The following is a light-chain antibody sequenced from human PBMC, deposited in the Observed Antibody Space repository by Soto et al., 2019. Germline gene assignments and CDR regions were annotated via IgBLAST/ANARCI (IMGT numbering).Light chain of an antibody. V-gene: IGLV1-47*01. J-gene: IGLJ2*01. CDR1: SSNIGSNY. CDR2: RNN. Sequence: QSVLTQPTSASGTPGQRVTISCSGSSSNIGSNYVYWYQQLPGTAPKLLIYRNNQRPSGVPDRSSGSKSGTSASLAISGLRSEEEADYYCAAWDDSLRSVVFGVWTKLTVL. CDR3: AAWDDSLRSVV.